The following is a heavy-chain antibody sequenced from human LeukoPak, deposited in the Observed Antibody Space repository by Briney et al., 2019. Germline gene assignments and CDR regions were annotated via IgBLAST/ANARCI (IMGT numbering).Heavy chain of an antibody. CDR3: ARGSDTAAGLY. D-gene: IGHD6-13*01. CDR1: GGSFSGYY. V-gene: IGHV4-34*01. CDR2: INHSGST. J-gene: IGHJ4*02. Sequence: SETLSLTCAVYGGSFSGYYWSWIRQPPGKGLEWIGEINHSGSTNYNPSLKSRISISVDSSKNQFSLKVSSVTAADTAVYYCARGSDTAAGLYWGQGTLVTVSS.